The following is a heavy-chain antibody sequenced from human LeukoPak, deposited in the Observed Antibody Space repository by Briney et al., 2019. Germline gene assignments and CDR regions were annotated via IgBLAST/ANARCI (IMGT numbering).Heavy chain of an antibody. D-gene: IGHD3-22*01. CDR1: RWSLRGYC. Sequence: AWTLSLTRAVYRWSLRGYCWSWIRHPPGQGVDGIREFNHSGSTSYNPSLKSRVTISVDTSKNQFSLKLSSVTAADTAVYYCARGIVMVNTGGYFDYWGQGTLVTVSS. V-gene: IGHV4-34*01. J-gene: IGHJ4*02. CDR2: FNHSGST. CDR3: ARGIVMVNTGGYFDY.